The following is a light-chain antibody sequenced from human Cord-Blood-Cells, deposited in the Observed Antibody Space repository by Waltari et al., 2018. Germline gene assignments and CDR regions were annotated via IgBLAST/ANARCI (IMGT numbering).Light chain of an antibody. V-gene: IGKV3-15*01. J-gene: IGKJ3*01. CDR2: GAS. Sequence: IVMTQSPATLSLSPGERASLSCRASQSVSSNLAWYQQKPGQAPRLLIYGASTRATGIPARFSGSGSGTEFTLTISSLQSEDFAVYYCQQYNNWPPVFTFGPGTKVDIK. CDR3: QQYNNWPPVFT. CDR1: QSVSSN.